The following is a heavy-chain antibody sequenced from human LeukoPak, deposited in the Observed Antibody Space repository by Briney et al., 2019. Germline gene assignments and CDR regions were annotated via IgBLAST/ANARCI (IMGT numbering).Heavy chain of an antibody. CDR1: GFTFSNAW. CDR3: TTEYSYGLGAYYFDY. CDR2: IKSKTDGGTT. D-gene: IGHD5-18*01. J-gene: IGHJ4*02. Sequence: GGSLRLSCAASGFTFSNAWMSWVRQAPGNGLEWVGRIKSKTDGGTTDYAAPVKGRFTISRDDSKNTLYLQMSSLNTEDTAVYYCTTEYSYGLGAYYFDYWGQGTLVAVSS. V-gene: IGHV3-15*01.